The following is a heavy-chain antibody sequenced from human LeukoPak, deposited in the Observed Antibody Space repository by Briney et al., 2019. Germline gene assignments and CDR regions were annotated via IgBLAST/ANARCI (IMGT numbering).Heavy chain of an antibody. CDR1: GYTFTSYG. D-gene: IGHD4-17*01. Sequence: ASVKVSCKGSGYTFTSYGISWVRQAPGQGLEWMGWISAYNGNTNYAQKLQGRVTMTTDTSTSTAYMELRSLRSDDTAVYYCASPTETTVDAFDIWGQGTMVTVSS. J-gene: IGHJ3*02. V-gene: IGHV1-18*01. CDR2: ISAYNGNT. CDR3: ASPTETTVDAFDI.